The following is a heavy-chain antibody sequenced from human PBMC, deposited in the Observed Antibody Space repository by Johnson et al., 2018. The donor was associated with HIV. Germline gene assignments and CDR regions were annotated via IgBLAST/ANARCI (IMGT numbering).Heavy chain of an antibody. V-gene: IGHV3-30-3*01. J-gene: IGHJ3*02. Sequence: QVQLVESGGGLVQPGGSLRLSCAASGFTVSSNYMSWVRQAPGKGLAWVAVISYDGSNKYYPDSVKGRFTISRDNSKNTLYLQMNSLRAEDTAVYYCARSQTMIVDGADAFDIWGQGTMVAVSS. CDR2: ISYDGSNK. CDR1: GFTVSSNY. CDR3: ARSQTMIVDGADAFDI. D-gene: IGHD3-22*01.